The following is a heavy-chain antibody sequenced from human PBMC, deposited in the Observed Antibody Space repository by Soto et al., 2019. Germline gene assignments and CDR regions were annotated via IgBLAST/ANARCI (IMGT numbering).Heavy chain of an antibody. J-gene: IGHJ4*02. CDR2: ISYDGSNK. CDR3: AKVDVRFLEWLSLDY. CDR1: GFTFSSYG. Sequence: GGSLRLSCAASGFTFSSYGMHWVRQAPGKGLEWVAVISYDGSNKYYADSVKGRFTISRDNSKNTLYLQMNSLRAEDTAAYYCAKVDVRFLEWLSLDYWGQGTLVTVSS. V-gene: IGHV3-30*18. D-gene: IGHD3-3*01.